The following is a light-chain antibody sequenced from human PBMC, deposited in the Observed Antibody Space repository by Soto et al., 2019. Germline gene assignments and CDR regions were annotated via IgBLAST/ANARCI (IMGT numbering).Light chain of an antibody. CDR1: QSIRNY. Sequence: DIQVTQSQSSLSASVGDRVTITCRASQSIRNYFNWYQQKPGKAPKILIYETPNMEIGVPSRFSGSGSGTDFSLSISSLQPEDIATYYCQQHHSLPLTFGPGTKVDI. CDR2: ETP. J-gene: IGKJ3*01. V-gene: IGKV1-33*01. CDR3: QQHHSLPLT.